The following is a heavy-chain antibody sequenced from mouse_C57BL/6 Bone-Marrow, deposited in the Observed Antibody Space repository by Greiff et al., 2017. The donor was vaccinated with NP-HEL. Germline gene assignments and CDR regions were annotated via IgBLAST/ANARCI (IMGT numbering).Heavy chain of an antibody. CDR2: IWGGGST. CDR1: GFSLTSYG. D-gene: IGHD2-5*01. Sequence: VQGVESGPGLVAPSQCLSISCTVSGFSLTSYGVDWVRQPPGKGLEWLGVIWGGGSTNYNSALMSRLSISTDNSKSQSFLKMNSLRTEDTAMYYCAKHGDSKGVMDYWGQGTSVTVSS. CDR3: AKHGDSKGVMDY. J-gene: IGHJ4*01. V-gene: IGHV2-9*01.